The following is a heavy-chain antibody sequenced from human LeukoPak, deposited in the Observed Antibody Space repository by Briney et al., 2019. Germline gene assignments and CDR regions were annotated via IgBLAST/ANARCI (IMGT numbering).Heavy chain of an antibody. J-gene: IGHJ6*02. CDR2: TSGSGGNT. D-gene: IGHD2-15*01. V-gene: IGHV3-23*01. CDR1: GFTLRSYD. Sequence: AGSLRLSCAASGFTLRSYDMSWVRQAPGKGLEWVAATSGSGGNTCYADSVKGRFTISRDNSKNTLYLQMNSLRAEDTAVYYCAKKPGNCSGGSRFYHGKDLWGQGAPV. CDR3: AKKPGNCSGGSRFYHGKDL.